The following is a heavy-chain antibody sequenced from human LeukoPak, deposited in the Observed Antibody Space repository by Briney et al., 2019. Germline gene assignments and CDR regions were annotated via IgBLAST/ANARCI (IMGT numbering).Heavy chain of an antibody. Sequence: ASVKVSCKASSYCFNRYGISWVRQAPGQGLEWMGWISAYNGNTNYAQKLQGRVTMTTDTSTSTAYMELRSLRSDDTAVYYCARGYCSGGSCYPHNWGQGTLVTVSS. CDR3: ARGYCSGGSCYPHN. CDR1: SYCFNRYG. J-gene: IGHJ4*02. V-gene: IGHV1-18*01. CDR2: ISAYNGNT. D-gene: IGHD2-15*01.